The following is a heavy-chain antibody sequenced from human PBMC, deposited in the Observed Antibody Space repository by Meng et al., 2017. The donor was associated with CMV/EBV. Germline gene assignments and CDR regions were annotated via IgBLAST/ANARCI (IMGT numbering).Heavy chain of an antibody. V-gene: IGHV1-46*01. CDR2: INPSGGST. Sequence: ASVKVSCKASGYTFTSYYMHWVRQAPGQGLEWMGIINPSGGSTSYAQKFQGRVAMTRDTSTSTVYMELSSPRSEDTAVYYCARSQPGIAAAFWGQGTLVTVSS. D-gene: IGHD6-13*01. CDR1: GYTFTSYY. CDR3: ARSQPGIAAAF. J-gene: IGHJ4*02.